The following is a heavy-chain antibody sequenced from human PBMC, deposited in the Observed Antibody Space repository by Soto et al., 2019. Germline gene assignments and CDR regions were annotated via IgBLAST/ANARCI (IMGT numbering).Heavy chain of an antibody. Sequence: EVQLVESGGGLVQPGGSLGLSCETSGFTFITYIMHWVRQAPGKGLERVASIGGVTNYINYADSVKGRFNISRDNAVKSLYLQMDSLRVEDTGVYYCVREVDLTAHRPQYYRGLDIWGQGTTVTVSS. J-gene: IGHJ6*02. D-gene: IGHD3-16*01. CDR1: GFTFITYI. CDR3: VREVDLTAHRPQYYRGLDI. V-gene: IGHV3-21*01. CDR2: IGGVTNYI.